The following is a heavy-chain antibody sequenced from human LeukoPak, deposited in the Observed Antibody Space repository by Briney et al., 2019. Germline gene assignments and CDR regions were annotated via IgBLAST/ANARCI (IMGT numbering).Heavy chain of an antibody. CDR2: INHSGST. Sequence: PSGTLPLTCAVYGGSFSGYYWSWIRQPPGKGLEWIGEINHSGSTNYNPSLKSRVTISVDTSKNQFSLKLSSVTAADTAVYYCARGGVLRYFDWSGGPPGSLDYWGQGTLVTVSS. V-gene: IGHV4-34*01. D-gene: IGHD3-9*01. CDR1: GGSFSGYY. J-gene: IGHJ4*02. CDR3: ARGGVLRYFDWSGGPPGSLDY.